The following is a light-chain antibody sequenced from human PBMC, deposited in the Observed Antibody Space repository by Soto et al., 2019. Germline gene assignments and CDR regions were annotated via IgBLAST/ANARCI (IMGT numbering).Light chain of an antibody. Sequence: EIVLTQSPGTLSLSPGERATISCWASQSVSNNYLAWYQQKPGQAPRLLIYGASNRATGIPDRFSGSGSGTDFTLTISRLEPEDFAVYYCQQYGSSGTFGQGTKVDIK. J-gene: IGKJ1*01. CDR1: QSVSNNY. CDR2: GAS. CDR3: QQYGSSGT. V-gene: IGKV3-20*01.